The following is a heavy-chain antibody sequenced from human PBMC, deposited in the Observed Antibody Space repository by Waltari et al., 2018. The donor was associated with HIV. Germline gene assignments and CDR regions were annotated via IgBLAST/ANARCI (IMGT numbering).Heavy chain of an antibody. CDR1: GFTFSSYW. J-gene: IGHJ4*02. CDR2: IKQDGSEK. CDR3: ARARSYSSSSVFDY. D-gene: IGHD6-6*01. V-gene: IGHV3-7*01. Sequence: EVQLVESGGGLVQPGGSLRLSCAASGFTFSSYWMSWVRPAPGKGLEWVANIKQDGSEKYYVDSVKGRFTISRDNAKNSLYLQMNSLRAEDTAVYYCARARSYSSSSVFDYWGQGTLVTVSS.